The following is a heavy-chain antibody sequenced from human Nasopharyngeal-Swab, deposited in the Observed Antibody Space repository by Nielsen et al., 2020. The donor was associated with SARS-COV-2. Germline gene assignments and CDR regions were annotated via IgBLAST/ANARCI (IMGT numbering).Heavy chain of an antibody. CDR1: GFTVSSNY. D-gene: IGHD6-19*01. CDR3: ARSELYSSGWYGDY. Sequence: GESLKISCAASGFTVSSNYMSWVRQAPGKGLEWVSIIYSGDSTFYADSVRGRFTISRDNSKNTLFLQMNSLRAEDTAVYYCARSELYSSGWYGDYWGQGTLVTVSS. J-gene: IGHJ4*02. V-gene: IGHV3-53*01. CDR2: IYSGDST.